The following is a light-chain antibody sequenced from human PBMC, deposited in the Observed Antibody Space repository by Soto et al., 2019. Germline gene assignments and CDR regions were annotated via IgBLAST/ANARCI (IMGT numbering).Light chain of an antibody. J-gene: IGKJ2*01. V-gene: IGKV1-39*01. CDR2: AAS. CDR3: QQSYRTPHT. Sequence: DIQMTQSPSSLSASVGDRVTITCRASQSVSSYLNWYQQKPGKAPKLLIYAASSLQSGVTSKFSGSGSGTDFTLTISSRQPEDFATYYCQQSYRTPHTFGQGTKLEIK. CDR1: QSVSSY.